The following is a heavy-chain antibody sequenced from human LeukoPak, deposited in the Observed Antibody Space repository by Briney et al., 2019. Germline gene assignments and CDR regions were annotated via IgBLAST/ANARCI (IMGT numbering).Heavy chain of an antibody. D-gene: IGHD3-22*01. V-gene: IGHV4-39*07. Sequence: SETLSLTCTVSGGSISSSNYYWGWIRQPPGKGLEWIGGIYYSGSTNYNPSLKSRVTISVDTSKNQFSLKLSSVTAADTAVYFCARGPYSYDSSGAFDIWGQGTMVTVSS. CDR1: GGSISSSNYY. CDR2: IYYSGST. CDR3: ARGPYSYDSSGAFDI. J-gene: IGHJ3*02.